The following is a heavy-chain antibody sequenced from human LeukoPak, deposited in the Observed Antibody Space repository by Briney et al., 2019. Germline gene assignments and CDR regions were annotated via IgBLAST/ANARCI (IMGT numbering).Heavy chain of an antibody. J-gene: IGHJ4*02. CDR1: GYTFTGYP. Sequence: GASVKVSCKASGYTFTGYPMNWVRQAPGQRLEWMGWINAGNGDTKYSQKFQGRVTITRDTSASTAYMEMSSLRSEDTAVYYCARGPRQLVRGTLGHFDSWGQGTLVTVSS. CDR3: ARGPRQLVRGTLGHFDS. V-gene: IGHV1-3*01. D-gene: IGHD6-13*01. CDR2: INAGNGDT.